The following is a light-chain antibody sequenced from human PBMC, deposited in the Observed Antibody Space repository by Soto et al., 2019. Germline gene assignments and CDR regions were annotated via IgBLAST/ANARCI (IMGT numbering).Light chain of an antibody. CDR2: GAS. CDR1: QRVSRN. CDR3: QQDNNWPRT. Sequence: EIVMTQSPATLSVSPGERATLSCRASQRVSRNLAWYQQKPGQAPRLLIYGASTRATGIPARFSGSGSGTEFTLTISSLQSEDLAVYYCQQDNNWPRTFGQGTKVEIK. V-gene: IGKV3-15*01. J-gene: IGKJ1*01.